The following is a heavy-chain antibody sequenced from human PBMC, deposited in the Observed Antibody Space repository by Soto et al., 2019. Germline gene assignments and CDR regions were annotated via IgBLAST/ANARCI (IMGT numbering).Heavy chain of an antibody. CDR2: IYHSVST. D-gene: IGHD3-10*01. CDR3: TRDMIYGSERSSYYYAMDV. Sequence: QVQLQESGPGLVKPSGTLSLTCAVSGASINSSNWWSWVRQPPGKGLEWIGEIYHSVSTNYNPSLMSRLTISVDRSKNQLSLKLRSVTAADTAVYYCTRDMIYGSERSSYYYAMDVWGRGTTVTVSS. V-gene: IGHV4-4*02. J-gene: IGHJ6*02. CDR1: GASINSSNW.